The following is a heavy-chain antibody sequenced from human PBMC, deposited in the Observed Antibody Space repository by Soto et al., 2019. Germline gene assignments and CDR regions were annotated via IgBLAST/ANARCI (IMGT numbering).Heavy chain of an antibody. CDR3: VREGGSLAFDS. CDR1: GLTFSTDE. D-gene: IGHD1-1*01. V-gene: IGHV3-48*03. Sequence: EVQLVASGGGLGPPGGSLRLSCAVSGLTFSTDEMNWVRQAPGKGLEWLAYISYTSTTIKYADSVKGRFAVSRDNAKKSLALQMKNLRVEDTAVYYCVREGGSLAFDSWGQGTLVTVSS. J-gene: IGHJ4*02. CDR2: ISYTSTTI.